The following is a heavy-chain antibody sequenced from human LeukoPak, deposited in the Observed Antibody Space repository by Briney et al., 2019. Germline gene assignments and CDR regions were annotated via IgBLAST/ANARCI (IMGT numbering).Heavy chain of an antibody. D-gene: IGHD2-15*01. J-gene: IGHJ4*02. CDR3: ARGREWWLYLDY. V-gene: IGHV4-59*08. CDR2: VFHTGSA. Sequence: SETLSLTCSVSGGSIGSSFWNWIRQPPGKGLEWIGHVFHTGSARYNPSLTSRVTISVDTSNNQFSLTLHSVTAADTALYYCARGREWWLYLDYWGQGTLVTVSS. CDR1: GGSIGSSF.